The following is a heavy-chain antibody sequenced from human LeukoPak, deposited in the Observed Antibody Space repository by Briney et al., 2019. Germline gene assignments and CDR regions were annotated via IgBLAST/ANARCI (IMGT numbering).Heavy chain of an antibody. D-gene: IGHD5-24*01. J-gene: IGHJ4*02. CDR3: ARDGEPVVEILSFDY. CDR2: INTNTGNP. Sequence: ASVKVSCKASGYTFTSYAMNWVRQAPGQGLEWMGWINTNTGNPTYAQGFTGRFVFSLDTSVSTAYLQISSLKAEDTAVYYCARDGEPVVEILSFDYWGQGTLVTVSS. CDR1: GYTFTSYA. V-gene: IGHV7-4-1*02.